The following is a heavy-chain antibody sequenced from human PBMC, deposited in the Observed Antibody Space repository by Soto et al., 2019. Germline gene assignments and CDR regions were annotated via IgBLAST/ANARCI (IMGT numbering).Heavy chain of an antibody. CDR3: ARQKYQLLYWFDP. V-gene: IGHV4-39*01. J-gene: IGHJ5*02. D-gene: IGHD2-2*01. Sequence: SETLSLTCTVSGGSISSSSYYWGWIRQPPGKGLEWIGSIYYSGSTYYNPSLKSRVTISVDTSKNQFSLKLSSVTAADMAVYYCARQKYQLLYWFDPSGQGTLVTVSS. CDR1: GGSISSSSYY. CDR2: IYYSGST.